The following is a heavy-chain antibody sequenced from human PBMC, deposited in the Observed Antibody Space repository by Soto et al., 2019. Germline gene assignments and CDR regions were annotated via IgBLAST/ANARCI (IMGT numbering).Heavy chain of an antibody. CDR3: AGGSWGDQFGLDV. V-gene: IGHV3-21*01. J-gene: IGHJ6*02. CDR2: ISTSSAYI. D-gene: IGHD3-16*01. CDR1: GFTLTNYN. Sequence: EVQLVESGGGLVQPGGSLRLSCAAYGFTLTNYNMNWVRQAPGKGLEWVSSISTSSAYIYDVDPVKGRFTISRDNAKNSLYLQMNSLRAEDPAVYYWAGGSWGDQFGLDVWGQGTTVTVSS.